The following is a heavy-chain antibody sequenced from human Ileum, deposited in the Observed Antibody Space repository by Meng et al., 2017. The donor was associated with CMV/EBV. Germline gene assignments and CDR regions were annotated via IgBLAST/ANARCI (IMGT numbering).Heavy chain of an antibody. D-gene: IGHD4-11*01. J-gene: IGHJ4*02. Sequence: CPVSGRCIESDKHYLGWVRPAPGEGLEWIATIYYTGSTFYHPFLKGRVTISVSPSENQFSLKMKSVTAADTAVYYCTRQDYSTYAGYWGQGTLVTVSS. CDR2: IYYTGST. V-gene: IGHV4-39*07. CDR1: GRCIESDKHY. CDR3: TRQDYSTYAGY.